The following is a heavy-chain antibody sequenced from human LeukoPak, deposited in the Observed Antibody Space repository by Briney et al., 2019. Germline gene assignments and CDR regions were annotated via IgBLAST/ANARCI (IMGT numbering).Heavy chain of an antibody. CDR1: GFTFDDYA. Sequence: PGGSLRLSCAASGFTFDDYAMHWVRHAPGKGLECVSGISWNSGSIGYADCVKGRFTISRDNAKNSLYLQMNSLRAEDMALYYCAKDTAFGITANFDYWGQGTLVTVSS. J-gene: IGHJ4*02. CDR3: AKDTAFGITANFDY. D-gene: IGHD1-20*01. V-gene: IGHV3-9*03. CDR2: ISWNSGSI.